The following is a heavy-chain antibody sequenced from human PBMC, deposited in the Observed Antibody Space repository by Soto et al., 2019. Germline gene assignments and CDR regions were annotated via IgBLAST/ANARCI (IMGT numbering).Heavy chain of an antibody. Sequence: QITLKESGPTLVKPTQTLTLTCTFSGFSLSTSGVGVVWIRQPPRKALEWLALIYWDDDKRYSPSLKSRLTITTDTSKNQVVLTVSTMGPVDTATHYCAHSSSRGPLRYWGQATLVTV. V-gene: IGHV2-5*02. CDR3: AHSSSRGPLRY. CDR1: GFSLSTSGVG. CDR2: IYWDDDK. D-gene: IGHD2-21*01. J-gene: IGHJ4*02.